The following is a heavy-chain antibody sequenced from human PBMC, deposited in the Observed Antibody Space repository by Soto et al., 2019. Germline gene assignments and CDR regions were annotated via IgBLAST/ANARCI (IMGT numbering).Heavy chain of an antibody. Sequence: ASVKVSCKASGYTFTDYYIHWVRQAPGQGLEWMGWINPNSGSTKSTERFQGSVTMTRETSIRTAYMELTSLTSDDTAVYYCAGGGCTDGVCTYYFDDWGQGTLVTVSS. CDR1: GYTFTDYY. V-gene: IGHV1-2*02. CDR3: AGGGCTDGVCTYYFDD. J-gene: IGHJ4*02. CDR2: INPNSGST. D-gene: IGHD2-8*01.